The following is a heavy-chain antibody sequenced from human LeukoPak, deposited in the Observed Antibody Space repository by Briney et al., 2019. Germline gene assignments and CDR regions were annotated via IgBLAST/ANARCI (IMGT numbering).Heavy chain of an antibody. J-gene: IGHJ4*02. CDR3: ARDMKTWLQLGY. D-gene: IGHD5-24*01. V-gene: IGHV1-69*04. CDR1: GGTFSSYA. Sequence: GASVKVSCKASGGTFSSYAISWVRQAPGQGLEWMGRIIPILGIANYAQKFQGRVTITADKSTSTAYMELSSLRSEDTAVYYCARDMKTWLQLGYWGQGTLVTVSS. CDR2: IIPILGIA.